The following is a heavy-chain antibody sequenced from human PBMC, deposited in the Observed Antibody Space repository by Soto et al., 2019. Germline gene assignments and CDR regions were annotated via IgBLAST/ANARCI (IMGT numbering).Heavy chain of an antibody. CDR1: GYTFTSYD. J-gene: IGHJ5*02. CDR2: MNPNSGNT. V-gene: IGHV1-8*01. CDR3: ARGRRQNNWFDP. Sequence: GASVKVSCKASGYTFTSYDINWVRQATGQGLEWMGWMNPNSGNTGYAQKFQGRVTMTRNTSISTAYMELSSLRSGDTAVYYCARGRRQNNWFDPWGQGTLVTVSS.